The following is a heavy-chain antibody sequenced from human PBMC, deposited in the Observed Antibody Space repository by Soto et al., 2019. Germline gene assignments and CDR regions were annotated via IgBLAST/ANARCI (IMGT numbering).Heavy chain of an antibody. CDR3: ARDVGIAAGWIDP. CDR1: GGSLSSGSYY. J-gene: IGHJ5*02. V-gene: IGHV4-61*01. Sequence: QVQLQESGPGLVKPSETLSLTCTVSGGSLSSGSYYWSWIRQPPGKGLEWIGYIYYSGSTNYNPSLKSRVTISVDTSKNQFSLKLSSVTAADTAVYYCARDVGIAAGWIDPWGQGTLVTVSS. D-gene: IGHD6-13*01. CDR2: IYYSGST.